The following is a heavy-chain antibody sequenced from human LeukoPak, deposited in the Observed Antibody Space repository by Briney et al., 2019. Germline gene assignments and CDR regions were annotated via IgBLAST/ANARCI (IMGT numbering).Heavy chain of an antibody. Sequence: SETLSLTCTVSGVSISSSSYFWGWIRQPPGKGLEWIGSISYSGRTYYNPPLKSRATISIVTSKSQFSLKLNSVTAADTAVYYCARASYSYDINGWVPFDYWGQGTLVTVSS. J-gene: IGHJ4*02. D-gene: IGHD3-22*01. CDR2: ISYSGRT. CDR3: ARASYSYDINGWVPFDY. CDR1: GVSISSSSYF. V-gene: IGHV4-39*07.